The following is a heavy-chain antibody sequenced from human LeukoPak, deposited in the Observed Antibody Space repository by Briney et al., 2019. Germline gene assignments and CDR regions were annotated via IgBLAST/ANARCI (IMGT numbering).Heavy chain of an antibody. CDR1: GGSISSYY. D-gene: IGHD1-26*01. Sequence: PSETLSLTCTVSGGSISSYYWSWIRRPPGKGLEWIGYIYYSGSTNYNPSLKSRVTISVDTSKNQFSLKLSSVTAADTAVYYCASGGLGAPYYYSNGRDVGAQGPTVTVYS. CDR2: IYYSGST. J-gene: IGHJ6*02. V-gene: IGHV4-59*01. CDR3: ASGGLGAPYYYSNGRDV.